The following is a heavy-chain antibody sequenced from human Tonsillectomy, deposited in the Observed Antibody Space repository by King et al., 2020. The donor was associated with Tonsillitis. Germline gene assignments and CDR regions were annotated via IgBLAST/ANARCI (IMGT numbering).Heavy chain of an antibody. CDR3: AREVYRGYSYGLEMAYYYYGMDV. Sequence: QLVQSGAEVKKPGSSVKVSCKASGGTFSSYAISWVRQAPGQGLEWMGGIIPIFGAANFAQKFQGRVTITADESTSTAYMELGSLRSEDTAVYYCAREVYRGYSYGLEMAYYYYGMDVWGQGTTVTVSS. CDR1: GGTFSSYA. V-gene: IGHV1-69*01. D-gene: IGHD5-18*01. CDR2: IIPIFGAA. J-gene: IGHJ6*02.